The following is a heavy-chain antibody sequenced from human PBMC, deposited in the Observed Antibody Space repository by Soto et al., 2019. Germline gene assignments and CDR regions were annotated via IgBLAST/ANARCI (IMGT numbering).Heavy chain of an antibody. CDR2: IDPSDSYT. D-gene: IGHD3-22*01. J-gene: IGHJ5*02. CDR3: ARGYYDSSGYYNWFDP. CDR1: GYSFTSYW. Sequence: RGESLKISCKGSGYSFTSYWISWVRQMPGKGLEWMGRIDPSDSYTNYSPSFQGHVTISADKSISTAYLQWSSLEASDTAMYYCARGYYDSSGYYNWFDPWGQGTLVTVSS. V-gene: IGHV5-10-1*01.